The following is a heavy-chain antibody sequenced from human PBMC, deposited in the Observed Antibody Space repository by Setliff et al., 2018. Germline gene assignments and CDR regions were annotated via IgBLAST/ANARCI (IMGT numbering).Heavy chain of an antibody. Sequence: ASVKVSCKASGYAVTGYHIHWVRQAPGQGPEWMGWINPNTGGTNYAQKFQGRVSLTTDTSTTTAYMDLRSLRPDDTAIYFCSRLVRFCTGTSCQRLSGDDYWGQGTLVTVPQ. CDR3: SRLVRFCTGTSCQRLSGDDY. CDR2: INPNTGGT. CDR1: GYAVTGYH. D-gene: IGHD2-2*01. V-gene: IGHV1-2*02. J-gene: IGHJ4*02.